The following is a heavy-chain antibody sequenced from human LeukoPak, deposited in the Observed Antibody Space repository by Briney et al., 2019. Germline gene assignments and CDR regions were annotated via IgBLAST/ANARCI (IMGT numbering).Heavy chain of an antibody. CDR2: ISAYNGNT. CDR3: ARDLRVVFGVVRSLGY. V-gene: IGHV1-18*01. J-gene: IGHJ4*02. CDR1: GYTFTSYG. D-gene: IGHD3-3*01. Sequence: ASVKVSCKASGYTFTSYGISWVRQAPGQGLEWMGWISAYNGNTNYAQKLQGRVTMTTDTSTSTAYMELRSLRSDDTAVYYCARDLRVVFGVVRSLGYWGQGTLVTVSS.